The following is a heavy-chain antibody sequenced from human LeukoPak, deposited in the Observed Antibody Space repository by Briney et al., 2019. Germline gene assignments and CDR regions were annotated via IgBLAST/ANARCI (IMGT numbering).Heavy chain of an antibody. Sequence: SETLSRTCTVSGGSISSGSYYWGWIRQPPGKGLEWIGTIYYSGSTFYNPSFESRVAISVDTSQNHFSLRLSSVTAADTAVYYCARRLRRTHYFDSWGQGTLVTVSS. D-gene: IGHD1/OR15-1a*01. CDR3: ARRLRRTHYFDS. J-gene: IGHJ4*02. CDR1: GGSISSGSYY. V-gene: IGHV4-39*02. CDR2: IYYSGST.